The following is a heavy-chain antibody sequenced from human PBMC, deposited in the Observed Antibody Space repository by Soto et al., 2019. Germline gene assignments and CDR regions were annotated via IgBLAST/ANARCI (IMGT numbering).Heavy chain of an antibody. Sequence: SETLSLTCAVYGGSFSGYYWGWVRQPPGKGLEWVASIFYSGNTYYNPSLKSRVTISVDPSKNQFPLKVISVTAADTAVYYCARLQGRYYFDYWGQGTLVTVSS. CDR1: GGSFSGYY. V-gene: IGHV4-34*12. J-gene: IGHJ4*02. D-gene: IGHD1-26*01. CDR3: ARLQGRYYFDY. CDR2: IFYSGNT.